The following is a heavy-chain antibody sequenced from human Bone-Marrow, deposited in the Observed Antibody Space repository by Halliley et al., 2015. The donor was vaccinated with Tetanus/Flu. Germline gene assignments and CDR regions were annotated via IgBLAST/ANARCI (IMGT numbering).Heavy chain of an antibody. V-gene: IGHV1-18*01. J-gene: IGHJ4*02. D-gene: IGHD5-12*01. CDR2: SSTSTGYS. CDR3: ARNGTNGGYDI. CDR1: GYTFTNYG. Sequence: VQLVQSGPEVKKPGASVKASCQASGYTFTNYGVGWVRQAPGQGLEWLGWSSTSTGYSHYSQRVQGRVPMTTDTSTRTAYMEFRSLTSDDTAIFYCARNGTNGGYDIWGQGTLVTVSS.